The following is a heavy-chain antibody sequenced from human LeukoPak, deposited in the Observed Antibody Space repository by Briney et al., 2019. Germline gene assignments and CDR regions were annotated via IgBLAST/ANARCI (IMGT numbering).Heavy chain of an antibody. V-gene: IGHV3-30*02. Sequence: PGGSLRLSCGAAGFTFTSYGLHWVRQAPGKGLEWVAFVRHDGSNKYYADSVKGRFTISRDNSKNTLFLQMNSLRGEDTAIYYCAKVGDSWDFDYWGQGTLVTVSS. D-gene: IGHD6-13*01. CDR2: VRHDGSNK. CDR3: AKVGDSWDFDY. CDR1: GFTFTSYG. J-gene: IGHJ4*02.